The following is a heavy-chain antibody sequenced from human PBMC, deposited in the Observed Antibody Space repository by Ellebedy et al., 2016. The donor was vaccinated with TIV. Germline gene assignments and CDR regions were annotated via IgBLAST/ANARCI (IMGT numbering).Heavy chain of an antibody. CDR3: AKDRYDYVWGSYRQSFDY. Sequence: PGGSLRLSCAASGFTFSSYAMSWVRQAPGKGLEWVSAISGSGGSTYYADSVKGRFTISRDNFKNTLYLQMNSLRAEDTAVYYCAKDRYDYVWGSYRQSFDYWGQGTLVTVSS. V-gene: IGHV3-23*01. CDR2: ISGSGGST. D-gene: IGHD3-16*02. J-gene: IGHJ4*02. CDR1: GFTFSSYA.